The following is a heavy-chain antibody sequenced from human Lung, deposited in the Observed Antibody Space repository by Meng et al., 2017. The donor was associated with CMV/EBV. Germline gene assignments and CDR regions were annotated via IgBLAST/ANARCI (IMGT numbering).Heavy chain of an antibody. V-gene: IGHV4-34*01. D-gene: IGHD3-3*01. CDR3: ARGGFTYDFWSGYDFDY. CDR2: INHSGST. J-gene: IGHJ4*02. CDR1: GGSFSGYY. Sequence: TXXVYGGSFSGYYWSWIRQPPGKGLEWIGEINHSGSTNYNPSLKSRVTISVDTSKNQFSLKLSSVTAAYTAVYYCARGGFTYDFWSGYDFDYWGQGXLVTVSS.